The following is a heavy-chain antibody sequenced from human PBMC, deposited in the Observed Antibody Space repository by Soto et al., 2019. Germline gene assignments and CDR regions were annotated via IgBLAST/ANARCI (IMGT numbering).Heavy chain of an antibody. CDR1: GGTFSSYA. D-gene: IGHD6-13*01. J-gene: IGHJ6*02. CDR2: IIPIFGTA. CDR3: AKALWRGSWSSYYYYGMDV. Sequence: QVQLVQSGAEVKKPGSSVKVSCKASGGTFSSYAISWVRQAPGQGLEWMGGIIPIFGTANYAQKFQGRVTITADKSTSTAYMELSSLRSEDTAVYYCAKALWRGSWSSYYYYGMDVWGQGTTVTVSS. V-gene: IGHV1-69*06.